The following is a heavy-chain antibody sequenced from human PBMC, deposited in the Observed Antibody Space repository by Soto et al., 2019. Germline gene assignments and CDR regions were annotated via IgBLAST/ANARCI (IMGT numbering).Heavy chain of an antibody. D-gene: IGHD4-17*01. CDR1: GFPFSKSD. CDR2: IVVGSGNT. J-gene: IGHJ2*01. Sequence: QMQLVQSGPEVKKPGTSVKVSCKASGFPFSKSDMQWVRQARGQRLKWIGGIVVGSGNTNYAQKFQERVTITRDMSTSTVYMELSGLRSEDTAVYYCAAPDYGDYWYFDLWGRGTLVTVSP. V-gene: IGHV1-58*02. CDR3: AAPDYGDYWYFDL.